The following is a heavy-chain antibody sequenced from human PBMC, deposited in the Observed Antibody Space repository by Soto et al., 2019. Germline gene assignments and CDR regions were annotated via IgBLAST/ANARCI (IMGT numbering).Heavy chain of an antibody. CDR1: GFTFDDYA. CDR3: AKDAYCSSTSCGAFDI. Sequence: GGSLRLSCAASGFTFDDYAMHWVRQAPGKGLEWVSGISWNSGSIGYADSVKGRFTISRDNAKNSLYLQMNSLRAEDTALYYCAKDAYCSSTSCGAFDIWGQGTMVTVSS. CDR2: ISWNSGSI. V-gene: IGHV3-9*01. D-gene: IGHD2-2*01. J-gene: IGHJ3*02.